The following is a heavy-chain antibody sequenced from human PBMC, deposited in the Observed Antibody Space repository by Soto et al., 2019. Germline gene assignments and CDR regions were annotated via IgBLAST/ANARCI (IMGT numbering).Heavy chain of an antibody. Sequence: SETLSLTCTVSGESVSSSNYYWGWSRQPPGKGLECIGSVYYLGSTYYNPSLKSRLTLSVDTSKNQFFLKLTSVTAADTAVYYCARNDGGPFDYLGQGSLVTVSS. CDR3: ARNDGGPFDY. D-gene: IGHD4-17*01. V-gene: IGHV4-39*01. J-gene: IGHJ4*02. CDR1: GESVSSSNYY. CDR2: VYYLGST.